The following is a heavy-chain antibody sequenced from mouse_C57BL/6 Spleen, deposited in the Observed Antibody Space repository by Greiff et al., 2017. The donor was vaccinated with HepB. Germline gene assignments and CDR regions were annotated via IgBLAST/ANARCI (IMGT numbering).Heavy chain of an antibody. CDR2: INYDGSST. Sequence: EVHLVESEGGLVQPGSSMKLSCTASGFTFSDYYMAWVRQVPEKGLEWVANINYDGSSTYYLDSLKSRFIISRDNAKNILYLQMSSLKSEDTATYYCARDRDDGYFDYWGQGTTLTVSS. D-gene: IGHD2-3*01. CDR1: GFTFSDYY. J-gene: IGHJ2*01. V-gene: IGHV5-16*01. CDR3: ARDRDDGYFDY.